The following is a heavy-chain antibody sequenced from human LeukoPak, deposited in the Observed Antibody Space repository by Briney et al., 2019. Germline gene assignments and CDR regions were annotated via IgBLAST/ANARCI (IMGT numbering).Heavy chain of an antibody. D-gene: IGHD1-26*01. J-gene: IGHJ4*02. CDR2: ISGSGGST. CDR3: ANPELLSAIWDY. Sequence: GESLRLSCAASGFTFSSYAMSWVRQAPGKGLEWVSAISGSGGSTYYADSVKGRFTISRDNSKNTLYLQMNSLRAEDTAVYYCANPELLSAIWDYWGQGTLVTVSS. CDR1: GFTFSSYA. V-gene: IGHV3-23*01.